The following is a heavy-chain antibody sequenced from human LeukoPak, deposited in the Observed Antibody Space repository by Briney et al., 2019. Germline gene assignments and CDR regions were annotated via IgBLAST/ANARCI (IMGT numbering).Heavy chain of an antibody. CDR1: GGSISGYY. J-gene: IGHJ5*02. Sequence: SETLSLTCTVSGGSISGYYWSWIRQTPGKRLEWIGYVYDTGATNYNPSLKSRFTISIDTSKNQFSLYLSSVTAADTAVYYCARLPLIATTRGGFDPWGQGTLVTVSS. CDR2: VYDTGAT. CDR3: ARLPLIATTRGGFDP. D-gene: IGHD1/OR15-1a*01. V-gene: IGHV4-59*08.